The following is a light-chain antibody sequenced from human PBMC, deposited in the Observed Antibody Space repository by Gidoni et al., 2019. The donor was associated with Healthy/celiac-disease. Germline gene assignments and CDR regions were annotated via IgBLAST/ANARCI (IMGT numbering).Light chain of an antibody. CDR3: QQYYSTLPT. CDR2: WAS. J-gene: IGKJ1*01. V-gene: IGKV4-1*01. CDR1: QSVLYSSNNKNY. Sequence: DIVMTQSPDSLAVSLGERATINCKSSQSVLYSSNNKNYLAWYQQKPGQPPKLLIYWASTRESGVPDRFSGSGSGTDFTLTISSLQAEDVAVYYCQQYYSTLPTFGQGTKVKIK.